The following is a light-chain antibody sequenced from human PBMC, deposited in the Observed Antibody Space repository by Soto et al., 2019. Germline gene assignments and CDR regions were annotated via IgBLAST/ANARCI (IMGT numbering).Light chain of an antibody. V-gene: IGKV1-5*03. Sequence: DIHMTQSPSTLSASVGNRVTIACRASQSISSWLAWYQQKPGKAPKLLIYKASSLESGVPSRFSGSGSGTELTLTISSLQPDDFATYYCQQYNSYWTFGQGTKV. CDR1: QSISSW. J-gene: IGKJ1*01. CDR3: QQYNSYWT. CDR2: KAS.